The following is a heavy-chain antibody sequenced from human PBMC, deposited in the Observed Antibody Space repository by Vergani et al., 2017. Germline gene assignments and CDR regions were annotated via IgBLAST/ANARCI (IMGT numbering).Heavy chain of an antibody. D-gene: IGHD4-17*01. V-gene: IGHV3-23*01. CDR2: ISGSGGST. CDR1: GFTFSSYA. CDR3: AKDGYGDYVPFDY. Sequence: EVHLLESGGGQVEAGGSLRLSCVASGFTFSSYAMSWVRQAPGKGLEWVSAISGSGGSTYYADSVKGRFTISRDNSKNTLYLQMNSLRAEDTAVYYGAKDGYGDYVPFDYWGQGTLVTVSS. J-gene: IGHJ4*02.